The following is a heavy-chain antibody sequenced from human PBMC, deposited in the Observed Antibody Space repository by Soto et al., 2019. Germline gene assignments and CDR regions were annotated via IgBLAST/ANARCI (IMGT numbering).Heavy chain of an antibody. CDR3: AHLPWKQLWPRAPVVY. CDR1: GFSLSTSGVG. V-gene: IGHV2-5*02. CDR2: IYWDDDK. J-gene: IGHJ4*02. Sequence: SGPTLVNPTQTLTLTCTFSGFSLSTSGVGVGWVRQPPGKALEWLGIIYWDDDKRYRPSLKSRLTITKDTSKNQLVLTMTNMDPVDTATYYCAHLPWKQLWPRAPVVYWGQGTPVTVSS. D-gene: IGHD5-18*01.